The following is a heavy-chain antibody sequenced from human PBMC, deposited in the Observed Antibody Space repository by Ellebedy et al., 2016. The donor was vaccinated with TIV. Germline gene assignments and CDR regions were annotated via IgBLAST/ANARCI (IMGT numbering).Heavy chain of an antibody. V-gene: IGHV4-59*01. Sequence: SETLSLXXTVFGDSISSYYWYWLRQSPGKGLDWIGYIYSSGTTNYNPSLKSRVTISVDTSKNQFSLKLSSVTAADTAVYYCARGDYFYYGSGSYYFDYWGQGTLVTVSS. CDR1: GDSISSYY. CDR3: ARGDYFYYGSGSYYFDY. CDR2: IYSSGTT. J-gene: IGHJ4*02. D-gene: IGHD3-10*01.